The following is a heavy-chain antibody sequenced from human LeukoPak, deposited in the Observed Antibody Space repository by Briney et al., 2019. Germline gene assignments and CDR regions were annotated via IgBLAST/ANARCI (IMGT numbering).Heavy chain of an antibody. J-gene: IGHJ3*02. D-gene: IGHD3-10*01. V-gene: IGHV3-7*05. Sequence: GGSLRLSCAAAGFTFSSNWMSWVRQAPGKGLQWVANIKQDGSEKYYVDSVKGRFTISRDNAKKPLYLQMNSLRGEDTAVYYCTRGLGINGLALDMWGQGTMVTVSS. CDR1: GFTFSSNW. CDR2: IKQDGSEK. CDR3: TRGLGINGLALDM.